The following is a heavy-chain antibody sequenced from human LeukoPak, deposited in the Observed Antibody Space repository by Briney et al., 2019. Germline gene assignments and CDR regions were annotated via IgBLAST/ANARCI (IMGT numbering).Heavy chain of an antibody. V-gene: IGHV1-69*04. J-gene: IGHJ4*02. CDR3: ATDSNYGY. CDR2: IIPILGIA. Sequence: SVKVSCKASGGTFSSYAISWVRQAPGQGREWMGRIIPILGIANYAQKFQGRVTITADKSTSTAYMELSSLRSEDTAVYYCATDSNYGYWAQGTLVTVSS. D-gene: IGHD4-4*01. CDR1: GGTFSSYA.